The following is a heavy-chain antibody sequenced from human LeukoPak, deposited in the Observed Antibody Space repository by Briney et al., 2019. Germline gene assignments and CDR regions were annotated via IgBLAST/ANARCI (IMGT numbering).Heavy chain of an antibody. J-gene: IGHJ4*02. CDR3: ARVRYSGYGID. D-gene: IGHD5-12*01. V-gene: IGHV4-34*01. Sequence: SETLSLTCAVFGGSFSGYYWSWIRQPPGKGLEWIGEINHSGSTNYNPSLKSRVTISVDTSKNQFSLKLSSVTAADAAVYYCARVRYSGYGIDWGRGTLVTVSS. CDR2: INHSGST. CDR1: GGSFSGYY.